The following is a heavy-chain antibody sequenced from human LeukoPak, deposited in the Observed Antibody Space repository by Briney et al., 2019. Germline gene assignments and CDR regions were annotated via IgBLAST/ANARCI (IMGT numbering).Heavy chain of an antibody. J-gene: IGHJ6*02. CDR3: ARVRGYSGYEGRYYYYGMAV. D-gene: IGHD5-12*01. Sequence: PGGSLRLSCAASGFTVSSNYMSWVRQAPGKGLEWVSVIYSGGSTYYADSVEGRFTISRDNSKNTLYLQMNSLRAEDTAVYYCARVRGYSGYEGRYYYYGMAVWGQGTTVTVSS. V-gene: IGHV3-53*01. CDR1: GFTVSSNY. CDR2: IYSGGST.